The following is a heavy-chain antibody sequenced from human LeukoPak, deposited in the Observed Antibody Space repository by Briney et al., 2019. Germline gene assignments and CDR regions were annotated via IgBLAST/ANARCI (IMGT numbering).Heavy chain of an antibody. V-gene: IGHV1-69*05. CDR3: ARQRVVATTPLDYFDY. J-gene: IGHJ4*02. CDR1: GGTFSTYV. Sequence: SVKVSCKASGGTFSTYVISWVRQAPGQGLEWMGRIIPIFTTVDYSQKFQGRLTITTDESTSTAYMELSSLSSGDTAMYYCARQRVVATTPLDYFDYWGQGTLVTVSS. D-gene: IGHD2-15*01. CDR2: IIPIFTTV.